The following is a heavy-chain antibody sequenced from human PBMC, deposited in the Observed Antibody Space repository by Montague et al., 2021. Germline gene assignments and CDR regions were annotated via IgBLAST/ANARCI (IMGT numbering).Heavy chain of an antibody. V-gene: IGHV3-23*01. CDR2: ITGSGATT. CDR1: GFTFSSYG. CDR3: ARGRGVSSGIGQLDP. Sequence: SLRLSCAASGFTFSSYGMSWVRQAPGKGLEWVSSITGSGATTYYADSVKGRFTISRDNSENTLYLQMNNLRAEDTALYYCARGRGVSSGIGQLDPWGQGTLVTVSS. D-gene: IGHD3-22*01. J-gene: IGHJ5*02.